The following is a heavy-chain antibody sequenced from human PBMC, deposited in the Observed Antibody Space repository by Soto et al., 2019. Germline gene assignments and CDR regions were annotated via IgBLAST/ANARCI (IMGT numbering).Heavy chain of an antibody. Sequence: QVQLVQSGAEVKKPGASVKVSCKASGYTFTGYYMHWVRQAPGQGLEWMGWINPNSGGTNYAQKFQGWVTMTRDTAISTAYMERSRLRSDDTAVYYCARGTSPTAAGEHIDYWGQGTLITVSS. J-gene: IGHJ4*02. CDR1: GYTFTGYY. CDR3: ARGTSPTAAGEHIDY. D-gene: IGHD6-13*01. V-gene: IGHV1-2*04. CDR2: INPNSGGT.